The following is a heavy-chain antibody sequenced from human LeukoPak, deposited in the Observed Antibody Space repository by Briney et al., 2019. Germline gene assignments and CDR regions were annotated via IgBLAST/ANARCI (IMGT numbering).Heavy chain of an antibody. D-gene: IGHD4-11*01. CDR3: ARDLGSNYAFDI. J-gene: IGHJ3*02. V-gene: IGHV1-69*13. CDR1: GGTFSSYA. Sequence: SVKVSCKASGGTFSSYAISWVRQAPGQGLEWMGGIIPIFGTANYAQKFQGRVTITADESTSTAYMELSSLRPEDTAVYYCARDLGSNYAFDIWGQGTMVTVSS. CDR2: IIPIFGTA.